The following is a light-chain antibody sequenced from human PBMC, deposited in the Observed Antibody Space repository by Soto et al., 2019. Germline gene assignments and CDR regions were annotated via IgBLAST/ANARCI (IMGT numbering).Light chain of an antibody. CDR3: SSYAGTSDV. Sequence: QSALTQPPSASGSPGQSVTISCTGTSSAVGGYNYVSWYQQHPGKAPKLMIYEVSKRPSGVPDRFSGSKSGNTASLTVSGLQAEDEADYYCSSYAGTSDVFGTGTKVTVL. V-gene: IGLV2-8*01. J-gene: IGLJ1*01. CDR2: EVS. CDR1: SSAVGGYNY.